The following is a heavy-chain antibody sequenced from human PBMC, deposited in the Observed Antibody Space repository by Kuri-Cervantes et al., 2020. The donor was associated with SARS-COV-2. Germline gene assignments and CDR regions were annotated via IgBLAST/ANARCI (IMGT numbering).Heavy chain of an antibody. D-gene: IGHD1-7*01. CDR3: AKDPTATTEYYYAMDV. CDR2: ISGSGTDA. CDR1: GFSFSSYA. Sequence: GGSLRLSCAASGFSFSSYAMSWVRQAPGKGLEWVSVISGSGTDAYYADSVKGRFTISRDNSKNTLYLQMNSLRAEDTAVYFCAKDPTATTEYYYAMDVWGQGTTVTVSS. V-gene: IGHV3-23*01. J-gene: IGHJ6*02.